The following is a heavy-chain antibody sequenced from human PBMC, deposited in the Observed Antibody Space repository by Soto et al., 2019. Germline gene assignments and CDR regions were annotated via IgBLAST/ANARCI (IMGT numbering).Heavy chain of an antibody. CDR1: GFTFSNYA. V-gene: IGHV3-30-3*01. J-gene: IGHJ6*02. D-gene: IGHD5-18*01. Sequence: QVHLVESGGGVVQPGRSLRLSCAASGFTFSNYAMHLVRQAPGKGLGWVAVISDDGSDKYNAISVKGRFTISRDNSKNILYLQMNSLRAEDKAVYYCARDTGPNGYNYDYFGRDVGGQGTTVTVSS. CDR2: ISDDGSDK. CDR3: ARDTGPNGYNYDYFGRDV.